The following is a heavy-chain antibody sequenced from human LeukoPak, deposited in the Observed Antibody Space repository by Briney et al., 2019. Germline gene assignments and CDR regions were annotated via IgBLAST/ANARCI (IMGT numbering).Heavy chain of an antibody. Sequence: ASVKVSCKASGYTFTSYGISWVRQAPGQGLEWMGWISAYNGNTNYAQKLQDRVTMTTDTSTTTAYMELRSLRSDDTAVYYCARDRYVQMVRGVIKLDYWGQGTLVTVSS. V-gene: IGHV1-18*01. J-gene: IGHJ4*02. CDR1: GYTFTSYG. CDR3: ARDRYVQMVRGVIKLDY. D-gene: IGHD3-10*01. CDR2: ISAYNGNT.